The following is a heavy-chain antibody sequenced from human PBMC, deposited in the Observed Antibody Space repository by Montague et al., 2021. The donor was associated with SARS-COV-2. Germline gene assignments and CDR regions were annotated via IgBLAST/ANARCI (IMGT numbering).Heavy chain of an antibody. CDR1: GGSISSGGYY. D-gene: IGHD3-22*01. V-gene: IGHV4-31*03. CDR2: IYYSGST. J-gene: IGHJ5*02. CDR3: ARATRSIVVLNWFDP. Sequence: TLSLTCTVSGGSISSGGYYWSWIRQHPGKGLEWIGYIYYSGSTYYNPSLESRVTISVDTSMNQFSLKLSSVTTADTAVYYCARATRSIVVLNWFDPWGQGTLVTVSS.